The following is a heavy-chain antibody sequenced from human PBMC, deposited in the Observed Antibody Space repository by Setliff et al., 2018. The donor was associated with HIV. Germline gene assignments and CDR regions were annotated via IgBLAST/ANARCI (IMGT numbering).Heavy chain of an antibody. CDR3: ARMGAARPLYYYGMGV. CDR1: RGSLSSGGYY. V-gene: IGHV4-31*03. CDR2: SYHSGSP. D-gene: IGHD6-6*01. J-gene: IGHJ6*02. Sequence: SETLSLTCSVFRGSLSSGGYYWSWIRQHPGKGLEWIGYSYHSGSPSYNPSLKSRTTISVDTSKNEFSLKLSSVTAADTAVYYCARMGAARPLYYYGMGVWGRGTTVTVSS.